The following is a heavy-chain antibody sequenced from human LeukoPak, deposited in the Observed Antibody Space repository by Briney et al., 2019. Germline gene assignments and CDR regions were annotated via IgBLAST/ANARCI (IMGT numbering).Heavy chain of an antibody. Sequence: PSETLSLTCTVSGGSVSSSSYYWGWIRQPPGKGLEWIGSTYYSGNTYYNASLKSQVSTSIDTSKNQFSLRLTSVTAADTAVYYCARQTGSGLFILPGGQGTLVTVSS. D-gene: IGHD3/OR15-3a*01. J-gene: IGHJ4*02. CDR2: TYYSGNT. CDR1: GGSVSSSSYY. CDR3: ARQTGSGLFILP. V-gene: IGHV4-39*01.